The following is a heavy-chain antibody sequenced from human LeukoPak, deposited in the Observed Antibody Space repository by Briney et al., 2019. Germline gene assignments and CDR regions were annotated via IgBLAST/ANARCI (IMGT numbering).Heavy chain of an antibody. V-gene: IGHV4-34*01. CDR3: ARSAKYYYDSSGYYHDY. CDR2: INHSGST. J-gene: IGHJ4*02. Sequence: PSETLSLTCAVYGGSFSGYYWSWIRQPPGKGLEWIGEINHSGSTNYNPSLMSRVAISVDTSKNQFSLKLSSVTAADTAVYYCARSAKYYYDSSGYYHDYWGQGTLVTVSS. CDR1: GGSFSGYY. D-gene: IGHD3-22*01.